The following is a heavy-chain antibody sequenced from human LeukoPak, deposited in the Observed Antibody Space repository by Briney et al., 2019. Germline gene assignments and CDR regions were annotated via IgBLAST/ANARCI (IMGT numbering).Heavy chain of an antibody. Sequence: GASVKASCKDSGYTFTSYAMNWVRQAPGQGLEWMGWINTNTGNPTYAQGFTGRFFFYLDTSVSTAYLQISSLKAEDTAVYYCARARSIAVAGDPRLVYYYYMDVWGKGTTVTISS. CDR1: GYTFTSYA. J-gene: IGHJ6*03. CDR3: ARARSIAVAGDPRLVYYYYMDV. D-gene: IGHD6-19*01. CDR2: INTNTGNP. V-gene: IGHV7-4-1*02.